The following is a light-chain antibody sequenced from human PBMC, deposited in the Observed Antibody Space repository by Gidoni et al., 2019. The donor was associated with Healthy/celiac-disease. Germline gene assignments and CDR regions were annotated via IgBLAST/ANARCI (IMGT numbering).Light chain of an antibody. V-gene: IGLV2-23*02. Sequence: QSALTQPASVSWSPCQSITISCTGTSSDVGSYNLVSWYQQHQGKAPKLMIYEVSKRPSGVSKRFSGSKSGNTASLTSSGLQAEDEADYYCCSYAGSSTLVFGGGTKLTVL. CDR1: SSDVGSYNL. J-gene: IGLJ3*02. CDR2: EVS. CDR3: CSYAGSSTLV.